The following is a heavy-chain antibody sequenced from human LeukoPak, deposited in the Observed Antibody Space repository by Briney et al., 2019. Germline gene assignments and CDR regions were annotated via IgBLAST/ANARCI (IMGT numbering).Heavy chain of an antibody. CDR3: ARSASVDTAMVDY. V-gene: IGHV1-69*06. CDR1: GSTFSSYA. J-gene: IGHJ4*02. Sequence: SVKVSCKASGSTFSSYAISWVRQAPGQGLASIGGIIPIFGTANYAQKFQGRVTITADKSTSTAYMELSSLRSEDTAVYYCARSASVDTAMVDYWGQGTLVTVSS. CDR2: IIPIFGTA. D-gene: IGHD5-18*01.